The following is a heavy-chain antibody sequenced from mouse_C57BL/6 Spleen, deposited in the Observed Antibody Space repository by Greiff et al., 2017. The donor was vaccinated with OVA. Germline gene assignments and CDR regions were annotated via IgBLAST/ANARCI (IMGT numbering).Heavy chain of an antibody. V-gene: IGHV5-4*01. CDR3: AVIWDGYSYYFDY. J-gene: IGHJ2*01. CDR1: GFTFSSYA. D-gene: IGHD2-3*01. CDR2: ISDGGSYT. Sequence: EVQRVESGGGLVKPGGSLKLSCAASGFTFSSYAMSWVRQTPEKRLEWVATISDGGSYTYYPDNVKGRFTISRDNAKNNLYLQMSHLKSEDTAMYYCAVIWDGYSYYFDYWGQGTTLTVSS.